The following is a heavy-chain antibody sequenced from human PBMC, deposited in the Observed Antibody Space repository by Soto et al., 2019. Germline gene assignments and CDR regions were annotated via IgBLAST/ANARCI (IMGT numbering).Heavy chain of an antibody. V-gene: IGHV3-30*18. Sequence: PGGSLRLSCAASGFSFSTYGMHWVRQAPGKGLEWVAVISYDGGNKYYADSVKGRFTISRDNPKNTLYLQMNSLRAEDTAVYYCAKVLGYCTSSSCSRDSYYYYGMDVWGQGTTVTVSS. CDR1: GFSFSTYG. J-gene: IGHJ6*02. CDR3: AKVLGYCTSSSCSRDSYYYYGMDV. D-gene: IGHD2-2*01. CDR2: ISYDGGNK.